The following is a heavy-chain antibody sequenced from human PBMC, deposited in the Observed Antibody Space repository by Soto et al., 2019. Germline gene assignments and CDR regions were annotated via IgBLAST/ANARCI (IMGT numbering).Heavy chain of an antibody. CDR2: INAGNGNT. CDR3: ARDLIAVAGTNYYYGMDV. J-gene: IGHJ6*02. D-gene: IGHD6-19*01. V-gene: IGHV1-3*01. CDR1: GDTFTSYA. Sequence: ASVKVSCKASGDTFTSYAMHCVRQAPGQRLEWMGWINAGNGNTKYSQKFQGRVTITRDTSASTAYMELSSLRSEDTAVYYCARDLIAVAGTNYYYGMDVWGQGTTVTVSS.